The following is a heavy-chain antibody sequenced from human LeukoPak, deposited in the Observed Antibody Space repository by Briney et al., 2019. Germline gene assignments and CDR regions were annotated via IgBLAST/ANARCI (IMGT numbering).Heavy chain of an antibody. CDR1: GGSIRNYY. Sequence: SETLSLSCIVSGGSIRNYYWNWIRQSPGKGLEWIGFIHYSGNTHYRPTLRSRVTMSVDTSKNQFSLKLTAVTAADTAVYYCARGGDSSGYLNHYYYGMDVWGQGTTVTVSS. CDR3: ARGGDSSGYLNHYYYGMDV. CDR2: IHYSGNT. J-gene: IGHJ6*02. D-gene: IGHD3-22*01. V-gene: IGHV4-59*01.